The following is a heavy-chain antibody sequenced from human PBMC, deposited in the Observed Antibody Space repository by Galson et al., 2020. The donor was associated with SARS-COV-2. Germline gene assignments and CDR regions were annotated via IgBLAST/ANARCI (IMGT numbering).Heavy chain of an antibody. D-gene: IGHD3-10*01. CDR2: ISYDGSNK. J-gene: IGHJ3*02. CDR3: ARDSGSAFDI. CDR1: GFTFSSYA. Sequence: GESLKISCAASGFTFSSYAMHWVRQAPGKGLEWVAVISYDGSNKYYADSVKGRFTISRDNSKNTLYLQMNSLRAEDTAVYYCARDSGSAFDIWGQGTMVTVSS. V-gene: IGHV3-30-3*01.